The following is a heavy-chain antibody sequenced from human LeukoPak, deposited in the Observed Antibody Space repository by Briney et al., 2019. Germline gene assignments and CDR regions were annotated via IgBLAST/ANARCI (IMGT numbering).Heavy chain of an antibody. CDR2: ISSSSSTI. V-gene: IGHV3-48*01. Sequence: PGGSLRLSCAASGFTFSSYSMNWVRQAPGKGLEWVSSISSSSSTIYYADSVKGRFTISRDNAKNSLYLQMNSLRAEDTAVYYCAKDPGDSSGYPLGMDVWGQGTTVTVSS. CDR3: AKDPGDSSGYPLGMDV. J-gene: IGHJ6*02. CDR1: GFTFSSYS. D-gene: IGHD3-22*01.